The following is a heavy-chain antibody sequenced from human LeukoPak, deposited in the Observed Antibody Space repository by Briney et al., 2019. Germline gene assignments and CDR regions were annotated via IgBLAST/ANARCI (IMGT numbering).Heavy chain of an antibody. J-gene: IGHJ4*02. CDR3: AGTSSSENYYFDY. CDR1: GGSINNYY. Sequence: SETLSLTCTVSGGSINNYYWSWIRQPPGKGLEWIGYIYYSGSTYYNPSLKSRVTISVDTSKNQFSLKLSSVTAADTAVYYCAGTSSSENYYFDYWGQGTLVTVSS. CDR2: IYYSGST. V-gene: IGHV4-59*06.